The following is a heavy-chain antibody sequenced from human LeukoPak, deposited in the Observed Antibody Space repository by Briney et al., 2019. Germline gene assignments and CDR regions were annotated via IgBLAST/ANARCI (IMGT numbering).Heavy chain of an antibody. V-gene: IGHV4-39*07. J-gene: IGHJ3*02. D-gene: IGHD1-7*01. CDR3: ARDPLNWNYDAFDI. Sequence: SETLSLTCTVSGGSISSSSYYWGWIRQSPGKGLEWIGSIYYSGSTYYNPSLKSRVTISVDTSKNQFSLKLSSVTAADTAVYYCARDPLNWNYDAFDIWGQGTMVTVSS. CDR2: IYYSGST. CDR1: GGSISSSSYY.